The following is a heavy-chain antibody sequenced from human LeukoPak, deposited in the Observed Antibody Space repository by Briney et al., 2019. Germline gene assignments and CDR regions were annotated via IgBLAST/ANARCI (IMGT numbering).Heavy chain of an antibody. Sequence: GGSLRLSCAASEFVFSDYYMSWIRQAPGKGLEWVSYISDSGSTIYYADSVKGRFTISRDNPKNSVYLQMSSLRAEDTAVYYCLVTTRSRGFDYWGQGTLVTVSS. D-gene: IGHD1/OR15-1a*01. J-gene: IGHJ4*02. CDR2: ISDSGSTI. CDR3: LVTTRSRGFDY. CDR1: EFVFSDYY. V-gene: IGHV3-11*04.